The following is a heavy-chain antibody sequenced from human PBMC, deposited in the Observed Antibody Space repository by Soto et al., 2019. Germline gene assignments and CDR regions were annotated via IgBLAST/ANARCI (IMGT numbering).Heavy chain of an antibody. CDR2: IGYDGSNE. D-gene: IGHD4-17*01. CDR1: GFTFSNNG. CDR3: GRGVDYRDYAIDY. Sequence: QVQLVESGGGVVQPGRSLRLSCAASGFTFSNNGMHWVRQAPGKGLEWVAVIGYDGSNEYFADSVKGRFTISRDNSKNTLFLQMDSRRAEDTAVYYCGRGVDYRDYAIDYWGQGTLVTVSS. V-gene: IGHV3-33*01. J-gene: IGHJ4*02.